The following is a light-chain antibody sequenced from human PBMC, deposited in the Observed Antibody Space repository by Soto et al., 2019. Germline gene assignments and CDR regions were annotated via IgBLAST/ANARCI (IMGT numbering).Light chain of an antibody. CDR2: AAS. CDR3: QQYGSSPLT. V-gene: IGKV3-20*01. CDR1: QSISSNY. Sequence: EIVLTQSPGTLSLSPGERATLSCRASQSISSNYLAWYHQKPGQAPRLLIQAASRRAYGIPDRFSGSGSGTDFTLTISRLEPQDFAVYYCQQYGSSPLTFGGGTKVEIK. J-gene: IGKJ4*01.